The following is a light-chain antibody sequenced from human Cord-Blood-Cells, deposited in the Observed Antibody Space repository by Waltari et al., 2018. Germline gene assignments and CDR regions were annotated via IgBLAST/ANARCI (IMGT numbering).Light chain of an antibody. J-gene: IGLJ2*01. CDR1: SSDVGSYNL. CDR2: EVS. Sequence: QSALTQPASVSGSPGQSVTISCTGTSSDVGSYNLFSWFQQHPGKAPKRMIYEVSKRPSGVSNRFSGSKSGNTASLTISGLQAEDEADYYCCSYAGSSTFVVFGGGTKLTVL. CDR3: CSYAGSSTFVV. V-gene: IGLV2-23*02.